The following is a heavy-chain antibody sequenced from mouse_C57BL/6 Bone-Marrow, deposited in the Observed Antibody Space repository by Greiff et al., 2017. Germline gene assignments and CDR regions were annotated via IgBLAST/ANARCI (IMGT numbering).Heavy chain of an antibody. J-gene: IGHJ2*01. CDR1: GYTFTSSG. Sequence: QVQLQQSGAELARPGASVKLSCKASGYTFTSSGISWVKQRTGQGLEWIGEIYPRSGNTYYNEKFKGKATLTAVKSSSTAYMELRSLTSEDSAVYFCARWNYYGSSYGYWGQGTTLTVSS. CDR3: ARWNYYGSSYGY. CDR2: IYPRSGNT. D-gene: IGHD1-1*01. V-gene: IGHV1-81*01.